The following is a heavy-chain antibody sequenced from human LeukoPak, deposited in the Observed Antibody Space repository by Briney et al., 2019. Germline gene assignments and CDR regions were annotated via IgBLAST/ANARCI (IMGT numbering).Heavy chain of an antibody. CDR3: ARDLVTVTKGFDI. CDR1: GDSFSSHY. V-gene: IGHV4-59*11. D-gene: IGHD4-17*01. J-gene: IGHJ3*02. CDR2: ISYIGTT. Sequence: SETLSLTCAVSGDSFSSHYWTWIRQPPGRGLEWVGYISYIGTTNYNPSLKSRVTISIDTSKNQFSLKLSSVTTADTAVYYCARDLVTVTKGFDIWGLGTMVSVSS.